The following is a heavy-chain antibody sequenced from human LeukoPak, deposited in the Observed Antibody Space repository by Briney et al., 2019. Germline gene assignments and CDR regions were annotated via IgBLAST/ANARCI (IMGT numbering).Heavy chain of an antibody. CDR3: ARDPPFSSGWSQNHFDH. Sequence: PGGSLRLSCTPSGFIFEDFAMHWGRQAPGKGLEWVALISYDGGNENYADSVKGRFTISRDNSKNILYLHMNSLRPEDMAVYYCARDPPFSSGWSQNHFDHWGQGTLVTVSS. J-gene: IGHJ4*02. D-gene: IGHD6-19*01. V-gene: IGHV3-30*04. CDR2: ISYDGGNE. CDR1: GFIFEDFA.